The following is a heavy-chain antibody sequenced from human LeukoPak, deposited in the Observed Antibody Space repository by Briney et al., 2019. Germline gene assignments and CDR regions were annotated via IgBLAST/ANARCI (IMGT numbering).Heavy chain of an antibody. CDR1: EFTFSDYY. J-gene: IGHJ4*02. CDR3: AKDSRIAAAGTHDY. D-gene: IGHD6-13*01. CDR2: ISYSGDTK. Sequence: GGSLRLSCAASEFTFSDYYMSWIRQAPGKGLEWVSYISYSGDTKYYADSVKGRFTVSRDNAKNSLYLQMNSLRAEDTAVYYCAKDSRIAAAGTHDYWGQGTLVTVSS. V-gene: IGHV3-11*01.